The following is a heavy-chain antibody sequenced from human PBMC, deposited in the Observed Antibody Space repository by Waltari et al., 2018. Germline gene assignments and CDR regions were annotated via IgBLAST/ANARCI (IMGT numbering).Heavy chain of an antibody. CDR2: IYYSGST. CDR1: GGSISSSSYY. D-gene: IGHD3-22*01. CDR3: ARQGGITMIVVVNVGAFDI. J-gene: IGHJ3*02. Sequence: QLQLQESGPGLVKPSETLSLTCTVSGGSISSSSYYWGWIRQPPGKGLEWIGGIYYSGSTYYNPSLKSRVTISVDTSKNQFSLKLSSVTAADTAVYYCARQGGITMIVVVNVGAFDIWGQGTMVTVSS. V-gene: IGHV4-39*01.